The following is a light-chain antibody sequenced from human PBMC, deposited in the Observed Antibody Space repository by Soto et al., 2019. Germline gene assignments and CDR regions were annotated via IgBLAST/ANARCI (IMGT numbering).Light chain of an antibody. CDR3: QQYNNLPPIS. J-gene: IGKJ5*01. V-gene: IGKV3-15*01. CDR2: GAS. Sequence: EIVMTQSPATLSVSPGERATLSCRASQSVSSNLAWYQQKPGQAPRLLIYGASTSATGIPARFSGSGSGTEFTLTISSLQSEDFAVYYCQQYNNLPPISFGQGTRLEIK. CDR1: QSVSSN.